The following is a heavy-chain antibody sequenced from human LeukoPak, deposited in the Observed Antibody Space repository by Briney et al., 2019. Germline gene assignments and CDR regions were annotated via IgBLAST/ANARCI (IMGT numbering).Heavy chain of an antibody. CDR3: AKDLRVARL. V-gene: IGHV3-23*01. CDR2: ISGRGDYT. D-gene: IGHD2-15*01. CDR1: GFTFSNAW. Sequence: PGGSLRLSCAASGFTFSNAWMNWVRQAPGKGLEWVSTISGRGDYTYYADSVKGRFTISRDNSKNTLFLQMNSLRAEDTAIYYCAKDLRVARLWGQGTLVTVSS. J-gene: IGHJ4*02.